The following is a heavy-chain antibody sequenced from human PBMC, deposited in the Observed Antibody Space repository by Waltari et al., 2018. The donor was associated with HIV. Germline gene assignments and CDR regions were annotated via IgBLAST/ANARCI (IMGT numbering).Heavy chain of an antibody. D-gene: IGHD3-22*01. V-gene: IGHV4-39*01. CDR3: ARRFLAGYYGGFDY. Sequence: QLQLQESGPGLVKPSETLSLTCTVSGGSIRSSSYYRGSIRQPPGKGLEWIGSIYYSGSTYYNPSLKSRVTISVDTSKNQFSLKLSSVTAADTAVYYCARRFLAGYYGGFDYWGQGTLVTVSS. J-gene: IGHJ4*02. CDR2: IYYSGST. CDR1: GGSIRSSSYY.